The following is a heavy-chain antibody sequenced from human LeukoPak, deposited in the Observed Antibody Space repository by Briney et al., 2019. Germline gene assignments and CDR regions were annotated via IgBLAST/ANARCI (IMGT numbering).Heavy chain of an antibody. CDR1: GGSISSYY. V-gene: IGHV4-38-2*02. D-gene: IGHD6-6*01. J-gene: IGHJ4*02. CDR3: ARLITSRRRMDY. Sequence: KASETLSLTCTVSGGSISSYYWGWIRQPPGKGLEWIGSIYHSGSTYYNPSLKSRVTISVDTSKNQFSLKLSSVTAADTAVYYCARLITSRRRMDYWGQGALVTVSS. CDR2: IYHSGST.